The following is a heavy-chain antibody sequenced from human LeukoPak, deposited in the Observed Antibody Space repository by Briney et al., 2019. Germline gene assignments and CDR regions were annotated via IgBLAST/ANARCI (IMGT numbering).Heavy chain of an antibody. Sequence: SETLSLTCTVSGGSISSYYWSWIRQPPGKGLEWIGYISYSGSTNYNPSLKSRVTISVDTSRNQFSLKLTSVTAADTAVYYCARHSICFDPWGQGTLVTVSS. CDR3: ARHSICFDP. CDR2: ISYSGST. CDR1: GGSISSYY. J-gene: IGHJ5*02. V-gene: IGHV4-59*08.